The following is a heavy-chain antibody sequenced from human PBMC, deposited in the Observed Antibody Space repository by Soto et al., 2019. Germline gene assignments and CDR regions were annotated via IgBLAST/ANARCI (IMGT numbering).Heavy chain of an antibody. Sequence: SETLSLTCAVYGGSFSGYYWSWIRQPPGKGLEWIGEINHSGSTNYNPSLKSRVTISVDTSKNQFSLKLSSVTAADTAVYYCARSMGFDYWGQGTLVTVSS. CDR2: INHSGST. V-gene: IGHV4-34*01. CDR3: ARSMGFDY. J-gene: IGHJ4*02. CDR1: GGSFSGYY.